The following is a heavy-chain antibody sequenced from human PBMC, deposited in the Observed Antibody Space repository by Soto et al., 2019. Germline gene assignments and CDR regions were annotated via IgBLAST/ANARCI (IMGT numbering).Heavy chain of an antibody. V-gene: IGHV4-34*01. Sequence: SETLSLTCAAYGGSFSGYYWSWIRQPPGKGLEWIGEINHSGSTNYNPSLKSRVTISVDTSKNQFSLKLSSVTAADTAVYYCARGPYSSSWYAAYYYYGMDVWGQGTTVTVSS. CDR1: GGSFSGYY. D-gene: IGHD6-13*01. CDR3: ARGPYSSSWYAAYYYYGMDV. CDR2: INHSGST. J-gene: IGHJ6*02.